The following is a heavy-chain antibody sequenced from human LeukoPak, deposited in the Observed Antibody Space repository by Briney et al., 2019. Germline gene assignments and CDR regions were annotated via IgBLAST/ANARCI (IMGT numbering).Heavy chain of an antibody. CDR3: AKDGCTSTSCYRGAFDL. D-gene: IGHD2-2*02. CDR2: IRSKANSYAT. J-gene: IGHJ3*01. Sequence: GGSLRLSCAASGFTFSGAGIHWVRQASGKGLEWVGHIRSKANSYATTYAASVKGRFTISRDDSKNTAYLQMTSLKTEDTAVYYCAKDGCTSTSCYRGAFDLWGQGTMVTVSS. V-gene: IGHV3-73*01. CDR1: GFTFSGAG.